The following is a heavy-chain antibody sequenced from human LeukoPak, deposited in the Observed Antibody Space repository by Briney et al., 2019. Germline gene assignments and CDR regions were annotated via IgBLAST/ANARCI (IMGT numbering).Heavy chain of an antibody. CDR2: INHSGST. D-gene: IGHD6-13*01. CDR1: GGSFSGYY. V-gene: IGHV4-34*01. Sequence: SETLSLTCTVYGGSFSGYYWSWIRQPPGKGLEWIGEINHSGSTNYNPSLKSRVTISVDTSKNQFSLKLSSVNAADTAVYYCASQNLSIYSSSWFRFDYWGQGTLVTVSS. CDR3: ASQNLSIYSSSWFRFDY. J-gene: IGHJ4*02.